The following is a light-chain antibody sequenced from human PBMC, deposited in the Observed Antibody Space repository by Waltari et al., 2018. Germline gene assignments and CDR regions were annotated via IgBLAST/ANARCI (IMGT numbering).Light chain of an antibody. CDR1: QSISTQ. V-gene: IGKV3-11*01. J-gene: IGKJ5*01. CDR3: QETSTWPIT. Sequence: DIELTQSPASLSSSLGDTATITCRASQSISTQLAWYQQKPGQAPRFLIYDASTWATGIPVRFSGSGSGTDFTLTIRTLETEDFAVYYCQETSTWPITFGGGTRLE. CDR2: DAS.